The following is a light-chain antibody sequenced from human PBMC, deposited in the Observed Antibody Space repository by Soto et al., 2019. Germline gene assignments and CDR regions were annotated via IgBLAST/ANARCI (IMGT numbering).Light chain of an antibody. Sequence: DSVWTQYPGTLSLSPGERATLSCRASQTVRDNYLAWYQQKPGQAPRLLIYDASSRATGIPDRFSGGGSGTDFTLTISRLEPEDFAVYYCQQFSSYPLTFGGGTKVDI. CDR2: DAS. CDR3: QQFSSYPLT. J-gene: IGKJ4*01. CDR1: QTVRDNY. V-gene: IGKV3-20*01.